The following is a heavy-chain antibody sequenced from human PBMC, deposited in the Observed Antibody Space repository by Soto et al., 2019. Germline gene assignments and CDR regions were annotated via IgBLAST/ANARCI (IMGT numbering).Heavy chain of an antibody. D-gene: IGHD4-17*01. Sequence: QVTLKESGPVLVKPTETLTLICTVSGFSLSNARMGVSWIRQPPGKALEWLAHIFSNDEKSYSTSLKSRLTISKDTSKSQVVLTMTNMDPVDTATYYCARYMTTVTTFYYYYGMDVWGQGTTVTVSS. V-gene: IGHV2-26*01. CDR3: ARYMTTVTTFYYYYGMDV. CDR1: GFSLSNARMG. J-gene: IGHJ6*02. CDR2: IFSNDEK.